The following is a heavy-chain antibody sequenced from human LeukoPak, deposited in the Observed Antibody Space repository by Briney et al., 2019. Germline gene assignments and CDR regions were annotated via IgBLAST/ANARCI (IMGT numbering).Heavy chain of an antibody. D-gene: IGHD3-10*01. V-gene: IGHV1-46*01. CDR2: IAPSSGTT. Sequence: ASVKVSCKASGYTFTSNYMHWVRQAPGQGLEWMGVIAPSSGTTSYAQKFQGRVTMTRDTSTSTLYMELSSLTSEDTAVYYCARANIRTMVRVGGFGYWGQGTLVTVSS. J-gene: IGHJ4*02. CDR1: GYTFTSNY. CDR3: ARANIRTMVRVGGFGY.